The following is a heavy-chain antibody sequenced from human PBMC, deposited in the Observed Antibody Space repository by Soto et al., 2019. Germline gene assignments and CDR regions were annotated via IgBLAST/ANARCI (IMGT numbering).Heavy chain of an antibody. J-gene: IGHJ4*02. CDR2: INHSGST. CDR3: ASRSKGYCSGGSCYSVFFY. Sequence: KGLEWIGEINHSGSTNYNPSLKSRVTISVDTSKNQFSLKLSSVTAADTAVYYCASRSKGYCSGGSCYSVFFYWGQGTLVTVSS. D-gene: IGHD2-15*01. V-gene: IGHV4-34*01.